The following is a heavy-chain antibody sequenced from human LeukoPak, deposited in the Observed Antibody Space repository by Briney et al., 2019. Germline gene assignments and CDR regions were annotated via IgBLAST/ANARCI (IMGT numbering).Heavy chain of an antibody. J-gene: IGHJ6*03. CDR2: ISSSSSTI. Sequence: GGSLRLSCAASGFTFSSYSMNWVRQAPGKGLEWVSYISSSSSTIYYADSVKGRFTISRDNAKNSLYLQMNSLRAEDTAVYYCARGEIHTRIRNTGYYYYMDVWGKGTTVTVSS. D-gene: IGHD2-8*02. CDR3: ARGEIHTRIRNTGYYYYMDV. CDR1: GFTFSSYS. V-gene: IGHV3-48*01.